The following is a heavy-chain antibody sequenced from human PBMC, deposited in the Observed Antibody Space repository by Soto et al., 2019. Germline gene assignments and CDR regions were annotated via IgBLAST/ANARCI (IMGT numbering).Heavy chain of an antibody. J-gene: IGHJ4*02. D-gene: IGHD5-12*01. CDR3: ARAGWLRPFYFDY. V-gene: IGHV3-7*01. CDR1: GFTFSSYW. CDR2: IKPDGNEK. Sequence: EVQLVESGGGLVQPGGSLRLSCEASGFTFSSYWMPWVRQAPGKGLEWVANIKPDGNEKYYVDSVKGRFTISRDNAKNSLSLQMKRLGAEDTAVYYCARAGWLRPFYFDYWGQGVLVTVSS.